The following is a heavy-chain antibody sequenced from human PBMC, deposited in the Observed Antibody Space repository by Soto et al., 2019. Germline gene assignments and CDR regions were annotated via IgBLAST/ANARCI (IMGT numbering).Heavy chain of an antibody. J-gene: IGHJ5*02. CDR1: GDSITSRNW. V-gene: IGHV4-4*02. D-gene: IGHD2-15*01. Sequence: KPSETLSLTCGVSGDSITSRNWWSWVRQTPGKGLEWIAEIHHSGSINYNPSLKSRVTMSIDKSKSQFSLEVSSVTAADTAVYFCARRILMEYATGWFDPWGQGTMVTVSS. CDR3: ARRILMEYATGWFDP. CDR2: IHHSGSI.